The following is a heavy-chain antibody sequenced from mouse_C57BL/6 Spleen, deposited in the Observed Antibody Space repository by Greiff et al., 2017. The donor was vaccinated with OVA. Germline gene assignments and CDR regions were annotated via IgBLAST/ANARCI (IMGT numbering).Heavy chain of an antibody. CDR1: GYTFTDYE. V-gene: IGHV1-15*01. Sequence: VQLMESGAELVRPGASVTLSCKASGYTFTDYEMHWVKQTPVHGLEWIGAIDPETGGTAYNQKFKGKATLTADKSSSTAYMALRSLTSDDAAVYYCTRAGSSFDWLAYWGQGTLVTVSA. CDR3: TRAGSSFDWLAY. CDR2: IDPETGGT. D-gene: IGHD1-1*01. J-gene: IGHJ3*01.